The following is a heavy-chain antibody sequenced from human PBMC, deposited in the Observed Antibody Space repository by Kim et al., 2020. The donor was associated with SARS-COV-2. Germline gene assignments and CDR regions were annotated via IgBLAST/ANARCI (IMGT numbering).Heavy chain of an antibody. CDR3: ARTPRIRGVAFDI. Sequence: SETLSLTCAVYGGSFSGYYWSWIRQPPGKGLEWIGEINHSGSTNYNPSLKSRVTISVDTSKNQFSLKLSSVTAADTAVYYCARTPRIRGVAFDIWGQGT. CDR1: GGSFSGYY. D-gene: IGHD2-15*01. CDR2: INHSGST. V-gene: IGHV4-34*01. J-gene: IGHJ3*02.